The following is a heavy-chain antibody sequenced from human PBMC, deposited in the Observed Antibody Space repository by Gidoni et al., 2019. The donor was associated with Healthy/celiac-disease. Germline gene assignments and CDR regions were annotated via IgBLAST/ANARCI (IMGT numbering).Heavy chain of an antibody. CDR3: ATGTVTTP. V-gene: IGHV3-30-3*01. J-gene: IGHJ5*02. Sequence: QVQLVESGGGVVQPGRSLRLSCAASGFTFSSYAMHWVRQAPGKGLEWVAVISYDGSNKYYADSVKGRFTISRDNSKNTLYLQMNSLRAEDTAVYYCATGTVTTPWGQGTLVTVSS. D-gene: IGHD4-17*01. CDR1: GFTFSSYA. CDR2: ISYDGSNK.